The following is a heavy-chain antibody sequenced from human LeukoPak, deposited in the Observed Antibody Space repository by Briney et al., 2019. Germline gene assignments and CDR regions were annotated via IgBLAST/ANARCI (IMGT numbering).Heavy chain of an antibody. D-gene: IGHD3-3*01. J-gene: IGHJ4*02. CDR2: IKYDGSAT. V-gene: IGHV3-74*01. Sequence: GGSLRLSCAASGFTFSNYWMHWIRQVPGKGLVWVSHIKYDGSATNYADSVKGRFTISRDNSKNTLYLQMNSLRAEDTAVYYCAKDKLEWDAEYWGQGTLVTVSS. CDR1: GFTFSNYW. CDR3: AKDKLEWDAEY.